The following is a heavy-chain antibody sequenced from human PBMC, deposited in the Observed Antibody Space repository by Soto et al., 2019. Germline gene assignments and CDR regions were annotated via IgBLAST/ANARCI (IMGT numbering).Heavy chain of an antibody. CDR1: GLTFTDYW. V-gene: IGHV3-7*03. CDR3: ASDRFRGTYYLRGVTYFFEE. Sequence: PGGSLRLSCVTYGLTFTDYWMSWVRQAPGKGLEWVANIKQDESEKNYLDSVKDRFTISRDNAKNSLYLQMNSLRAEDTAVYYCASDRFRGTYYLRGVTYFFEEWGQGAPVTVSS. CDR2: IKQDESEK. J-gene: IGHJ4*02. D-gene: IGHD1-26*01.